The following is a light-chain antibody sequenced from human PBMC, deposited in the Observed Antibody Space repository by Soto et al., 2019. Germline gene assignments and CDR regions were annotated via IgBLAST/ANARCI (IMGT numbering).Light chain of an antibody. J-gene: IGKJ2*01. CDR2: DAS. CDR1: QDISDS. CDR3: QQYDDVPYT. Sequence: DIQMTQSPSSLSASVGDRVTITCQASQDISDSLNWYQQKPGKAPNLLIYDASNLEAGVPSRFSGSGSGTDFAFNIISLQPEDIATYYCQQYDDVPYTFGQGTKLEIK. V-gene: IGKV1-33*01.